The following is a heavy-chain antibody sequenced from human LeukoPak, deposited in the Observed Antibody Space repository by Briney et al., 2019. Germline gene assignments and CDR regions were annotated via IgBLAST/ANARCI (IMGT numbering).Heavy chain of an antibody. CDR3: ARSRAFNSGAFDP. CDR2: IYNGVNT. Sequence: SETLSLTCTVSGASVSSASYWSWIRQPPGKGVEWIAHIYNGVNTNYNPSLKSRVTISVDTSKNQFSLRLNSVTAAGTAVYYCARSRAFNSGAFDPWGQGSLVTVSS. CDR1: GASVSSASY. V-gene: IGHV4-61*01. J-gene: IGHJ5*02. D-gene: IGHD1-26*01.